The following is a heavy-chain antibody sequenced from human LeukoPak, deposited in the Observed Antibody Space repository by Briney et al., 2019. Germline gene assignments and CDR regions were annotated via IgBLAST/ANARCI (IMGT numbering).Heavy chain of an antibody. CDR2: ISGSGGSA. V-gene: IGHV3-23*01. Sequence: GGSLRLSCEASGFTFASHAMNWVRQAPGKGLEWVSGISGSGGSAFYAGSVRGRFTFSRDSSKNTLLLHMNSLSAEDAAVYFCARGGGRLVHSAGVGGWMDVWGKGTTVTVSS. J-gene: IGHJ6*04. CDR3: ARGGGRLVHSAGVGGWMDV. CDR1: GFTFASHA. D-gene: IGHD6-13*01.